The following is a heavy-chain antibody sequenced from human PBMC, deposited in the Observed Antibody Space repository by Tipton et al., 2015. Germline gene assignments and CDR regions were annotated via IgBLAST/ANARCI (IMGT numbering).Heavy chain of an antibody. CDR1: GDSFNIYY. CDR2: INHSGST. D-gene: IGHD3-22*01. CDR3: ARLTGDYYESASYDPTYVDC. J-gene: IGHJ4*02. V-gene: IGHV4-34*01. Sequence: TLSLTCAVYGDSFNIYYWSWIRQPPGKGLEWNGEINHSGSTNYNPSLRSRLTISVDSAKNQFPLRLSSATAADAAVYYCARLTGDYYESASYDPTYVDCWREGVLVSVSS.